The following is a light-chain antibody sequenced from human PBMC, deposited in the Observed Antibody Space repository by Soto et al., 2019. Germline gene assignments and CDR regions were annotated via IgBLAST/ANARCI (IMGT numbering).Light chain of an antibody. Sequence: QAGRREPASLSGSPGQAITISCTGTSSYIGAYDYFSWFQQHPGKAPKRMISEVNNRPSGVSNRFSGSKSGNTAYLTISGLQVEEEAESFCFSFTTTSTNVFGTGTKVTVL. J-gene: IGLJ1*01. CDR2: EVN. CDR1: SSYIGAYDY. V-gene: IGLV2-14*01. CDR3: FSFTTTSTNV.